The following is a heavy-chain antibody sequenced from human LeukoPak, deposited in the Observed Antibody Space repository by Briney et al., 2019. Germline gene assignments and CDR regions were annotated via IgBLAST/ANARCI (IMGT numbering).Heavy chain of an antibody. J-gene: IGHJ4*02. CDR2: IHTSGTT. CDR1: GDSITNYY. V-gene: IGHV4-4*07. CDR3: ARLGDSSSSGIDY. Sequence: PSGTLSLTCTVSGDSITNYYWNWIRQPAGKGLEWIGRIHTSGTTNHNPSLKSRVTMSVDTSMNQFSLKLSSVTAADTAVYYCARLGDSSSSGIDYWGQGTLVTVSS. D-gene: IGHD6-6*01.